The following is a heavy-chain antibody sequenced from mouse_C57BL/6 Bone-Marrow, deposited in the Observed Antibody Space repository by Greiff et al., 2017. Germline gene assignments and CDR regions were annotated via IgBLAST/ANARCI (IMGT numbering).Heavy chain of an antibody. Sequence: VQLQQSGAELVRPGTSVKVSCKASGYAFTNYLIEWVKQRPGQGLEWIGVINPGSGGTNYNEKFKGKATLTADKSSSTAYMQLSSLTSEDSAVYFCARLRIYYDYDGFAYWGQGTLVTVSA. CDR1: GYAFTNYL. V-gene: IGHV1-54*01. CDR2: INPGSGGT. D-gene: IGHD2-4*01. CDR3: ARLRIYYDYDGFAY. J-gene: IGHJ3*01.